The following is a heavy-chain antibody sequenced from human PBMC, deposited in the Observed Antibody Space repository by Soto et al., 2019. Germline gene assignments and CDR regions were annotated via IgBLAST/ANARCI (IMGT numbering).Heavy chain of an antibody. CDR1: GFTFSDYY. V-gene: IGHV3-11*01. J-gene: IGHJ5*02. D-gene: IGHD6-13*01. CDR3: ARDLTAAAGTFWFDP. CDR2: ISSSGSTI. Sequence: GGSLRLSCAASGFTFSDYYMSWIRQAPGKGLEWVSYISSSGSTIYYADSVKGRFTISRDNAKNSLYQQMNSLRAEDTAVYYCARDLTAAAGTFWFDPWGQGTLVTVSP.